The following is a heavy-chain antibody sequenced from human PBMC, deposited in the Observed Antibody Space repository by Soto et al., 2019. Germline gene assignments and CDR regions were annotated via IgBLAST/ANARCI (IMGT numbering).Heavy chain of an antibody. CDR2: ISAYNGNT. CDR3: ARTIVDIVATIFGMDV. D-gene: IGHD5-12*01. J-gene: IGHJ6*02. CDR1: GYTFTSYG. Sequence: ASVKVPCKASGYTFTSYGISWVRQAPGQGLEWMGWISAYNGNTNYAQKLQGRVTMTTDTSTSTAYMELRSLRSDDTAVYYCARTIVDIVATIFGMDVWGQGTTVTVSS. V-gene: IGHV1-18*01.